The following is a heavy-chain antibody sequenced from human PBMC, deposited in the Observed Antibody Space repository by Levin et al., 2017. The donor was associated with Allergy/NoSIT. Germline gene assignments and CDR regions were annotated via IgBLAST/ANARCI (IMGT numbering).Heavy chain of an antibody. CDR3: ARDPGIAAVGAQHFQL. Sequence: ASVKVSCKTSGYTFSTYYMHWVRQAPGQGLEWLGWINPKNGATHYARKFQGRVTMTRDSSISTAYMELSRLTSDDTAVYYCARDPGIAAVGAQHFQLWGQGTLVTVAS. V-gene: IGHV1-2*02. D-gene: IGHD6-13*01. J-gene: IGHJ1*01. CDR2: INPKNGAT. CDR1: GYTFSTYY.